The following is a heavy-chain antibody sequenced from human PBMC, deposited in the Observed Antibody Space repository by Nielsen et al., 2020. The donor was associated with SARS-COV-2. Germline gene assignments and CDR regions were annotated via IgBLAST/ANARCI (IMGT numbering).Heavy chain of an antibody. V-gene: IGHV3-30*18. CDR3: AKDPSSGWYGYFDY. D-gene: IGHD6-19*01. Sequence: GESLKISCAASGFNFSTYGMHWVRQAPGKGLEWVAVILFDGSYKYYADSVKGRLTISRDNSKNTLYLQMNTLRAEDTAVYYCAKDPSSGWYGYFDYWGQGTLVTVSS. CDR1: GFNFSTYG. J-gene: IGHJ4*02. CDR2: ILFDGSYK.